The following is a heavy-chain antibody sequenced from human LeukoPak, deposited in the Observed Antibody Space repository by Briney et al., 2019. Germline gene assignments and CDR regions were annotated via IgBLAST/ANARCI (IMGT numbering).Heavy chain of an antibody. Sequence: ASVKVSCKASGYTFTSYDINWVRQATGQGLEWMGWMNPNSGNTGYAQKFQGRVTITRNTSISTAYMELSSLRSEDTAVYYCARSLLYDSSGRNDYWGQGTLVTVS. CDR1: GYTFTSYD. CDR3: ARSLLYDSSGRNDY. J-gene: IGHJ4*02. D-gene: IGHD3-22*01. V-gene: IGHV1-8*03. CDR2: MNPNSGNT.